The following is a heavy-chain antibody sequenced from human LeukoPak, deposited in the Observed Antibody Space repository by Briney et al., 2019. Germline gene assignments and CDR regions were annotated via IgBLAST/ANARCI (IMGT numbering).Heavy chain of an antibody. Sequence: SETLSLTCTVSGGSISDSSYYWGWIRQPPGKGLEWIGSIHYSGSTYYNPSLKSRVTISVDTSKNQFSLKLSSVTAADTAVYYCARVGGTNYYYYGMDVWGQGTTVTVSS. CDR3: ARVGGTNYYYYGMDV. CDR1: GGSISDSSYY. V-gene: IGHV4-39*07. CDR2: IHYSGST. J-gene: IGHJ6*02. D-gene: IGHD1-26*01.